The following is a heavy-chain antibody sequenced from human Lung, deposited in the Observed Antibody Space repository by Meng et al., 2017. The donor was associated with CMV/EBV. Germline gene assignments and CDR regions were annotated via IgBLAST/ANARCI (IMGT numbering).Heavy chain of an antibody. J-gene: IGHJ4*02. CDR2: IYHSGST. Sequence: RPGMGNPSGTLSLACHFVGAFIRSVNCWCWIRQPPGKGLEWIGEIYHSGSTNYNPSLKSRVTISVDKSKNQFSLKLSSVTAADTAVYYCARVVTALWGYYFDYWGQGTLVTVSS. D-gene: IGHD2-21*02. CDR3: ARVVTALWGYYFDY. CDR1: GAFIRSVNC. V-gene: IGHV4-4*02.